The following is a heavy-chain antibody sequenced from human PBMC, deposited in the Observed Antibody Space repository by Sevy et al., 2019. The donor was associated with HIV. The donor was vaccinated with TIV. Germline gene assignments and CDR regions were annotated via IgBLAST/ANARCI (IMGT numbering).Heavy chain of an antibody. CDR3: ARSPPVVVVPGAPSWFDP. D-gene: IGHD2-2*01. CDR1: GGSISAYY. CDR2: IYYTGST. Sequence: SETLSLTCTVSGGSISAYYWSWIRQPPGKGLEWIGYIYYTGSTNYNPSLKTRVTMSVDTSKNQFSLKLSSVTAVGSAVYFCARSPPVVVVPGAPSWFDPWGQGTLVTVSS. V-gene: IGHV4-59*12. J-gene: IGHJ5*02.